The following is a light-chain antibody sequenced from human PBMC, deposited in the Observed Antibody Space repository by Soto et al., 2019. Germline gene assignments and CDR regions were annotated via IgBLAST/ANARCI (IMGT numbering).Light chain of an antibody. J-gene: IGKJ1*01. Sequence: DIQMTQSPSTLSASVGDRVTITCRASQNIDSGLAWYQQKPGIAPKLLIYKASTIESGVPLRFSGSGSGTEFTLTSTILQPDDFATYYCQQYHLFWTFGQGTRVEIQ. V-gene: IGKV1-5*03. CDR2: KAS. CDR1: QNIDSG. CDR3: QQYHLFWT.